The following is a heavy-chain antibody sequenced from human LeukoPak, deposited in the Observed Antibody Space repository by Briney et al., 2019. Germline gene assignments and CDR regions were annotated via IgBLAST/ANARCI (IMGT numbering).Heavy chain of an antibody. CDR1: GFTFSSYA. Sequence: PGGSLRLSCAASGFTFSSYAMHWVRQASGKGLEWVAVISYDGSNKYYADSVKGRFTISRDNSKNTLYLQMNSLRAEDTAVYYCARANPRSIAAAGTLDYWGQGTLVTVSS. J-gene: IGHJ4*02. CDR2: ISYDGSNK. CDR3: ARANPRSIAAAGTLDY. D-gene: IGHD6-13*01. V-gene: IGHV3-30-3*01.